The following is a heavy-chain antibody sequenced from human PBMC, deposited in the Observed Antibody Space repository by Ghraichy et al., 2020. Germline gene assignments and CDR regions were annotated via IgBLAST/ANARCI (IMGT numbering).Heavy chain of an antibody. V-gene: IGHV4-34*01. CDR1: GGSFSGYY. CDR2: INHSGST. J-gene: IGHJ5*02. Sequence: SETLSLTCAVYGGSFSGYYWSWIRQPPGKGLEWIGEINHSGSTNYNPSLKSRVTISVDTSKNQFSLKLSSVTAADTAVYYCARAVVLRRLYVGAATWAIDPWGQGTLVTVSS. CDR3: ARAVVLRRLYVGAATWAIDP. D-gene: IGHD3-16*01.